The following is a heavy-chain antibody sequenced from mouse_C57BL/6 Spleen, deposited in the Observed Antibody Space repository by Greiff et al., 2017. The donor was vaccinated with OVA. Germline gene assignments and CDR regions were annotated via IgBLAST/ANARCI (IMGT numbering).Heavy chain of an antibody. V-gene: IGHV1-55*01. J-gene: IGHJ2*01. Sequence: QVQLQQPGAELVKPGASVKMSCKASGYTFTSYWITWVKQRPGQGLEWIGEIYPGRGSTNYNEKLKSKATLTVATSSSTSSMQLSTRTSEDSAVYSCASQLGSFPYFDYWGQGTTLTVSS. D-gene: IGHD4-1*02. CDR3: ASQLGSFPYFDY. CDR1: GYTFTSYW. CDR2: IYPGRGST.